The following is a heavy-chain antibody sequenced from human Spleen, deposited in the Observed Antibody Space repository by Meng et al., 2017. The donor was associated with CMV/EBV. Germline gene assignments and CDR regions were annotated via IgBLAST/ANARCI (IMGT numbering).Heavy chain of an antibody. D-gene: IGHD3-10*01. Sequence: GGSLRLSCAASGFTFSSYEMNWVRQAPGKGLEWVSYISSSGSTIYYADSVKGRFTISRDNAKNTLYLQMNSLRAEDTAVYYCARVKALVRFGTRDAFDIWGQGTMVTVSS. CDR1: GFTFSSYE. CDR2: ISSSGSTI. V-gene: IGHV3-48*03. J-gene: IGHJ3*02. CDR3: ARVKALVRFGTRDAFDI.